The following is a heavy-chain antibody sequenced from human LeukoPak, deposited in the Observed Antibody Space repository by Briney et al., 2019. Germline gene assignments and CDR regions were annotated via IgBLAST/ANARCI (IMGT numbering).Heavy chain of an antibody. V-gene: IGHV3-9*01. CDR2: INWNSGRM. Sequence: GGSLRLSCAAAGFTFDDYAMHWVRQAPGKGLEWVSTINWNSGRMEYADSVKGRFTISRDNAKNSLYLQMNSLRDEDTALYYCAKDGQRRAVSVVTYMDVWGKGTTVTVSS. CDR1: GFTFDDYA. CDR3: AKDGQRRAVSVVTYMDV. D-gene: IGHD6-19*01. J-gene: IGHJ6*03.